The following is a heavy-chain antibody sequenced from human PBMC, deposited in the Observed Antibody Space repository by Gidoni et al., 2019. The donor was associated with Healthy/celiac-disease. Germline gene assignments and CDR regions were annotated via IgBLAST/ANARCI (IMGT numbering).Heavy chain of an antibody. J-gene: IGHJ6*02. D-gene: IGHD1-26*01. V-gene: IGHV4-59*01. CDR1: GGSISSYY. Sequence: QVQLQESGPGLVKPSETLSLTCTVSGGSISSYYWSWIRQPPGKGLEWIGYIYYSGSTNYNPSLKSRVTISVDTSKNQFSLKRSSVTAADTAVYYCARIVGATRPYYYYYGMDVWGQGTTVTVSS. CDR3: ARIVGATRPYYYYYGMDV. CDR2: IYYSGST.